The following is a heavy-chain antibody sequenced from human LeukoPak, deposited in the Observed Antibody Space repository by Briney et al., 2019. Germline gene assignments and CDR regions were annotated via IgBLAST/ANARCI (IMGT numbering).Heavy chain of an antibody. J-gene: IGHJ5*02. CDR2: IYYSGST. V-gene: IGHV4-59*08. CDR3: ARLEGYRAAVDWFDP. Sequence: SETLSLTCTVSGGSISSYYWSWIRQPPGKGLEWIGYIYYSGSTNYNPSLKSRVTISVDTSKNQFSLKLSSVTAADTAVYYCARLEGYRAAVDWFDPWGQGTLVTVSS. CDR1: GGSISSYY. D-gene: IGHD6-25*01.